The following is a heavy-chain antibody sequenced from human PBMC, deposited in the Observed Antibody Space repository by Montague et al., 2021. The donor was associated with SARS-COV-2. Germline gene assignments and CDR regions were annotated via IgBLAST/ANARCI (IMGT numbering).Heavy chain of an antibody. CDR1: GGSIRSYY. J-gene: IGHJ4*02. CDR3: ARYGSYFEH. V-gene: IGHV4-59*03. Sequence: SETLSLTCTVSGGSIRSYYWRWIRQTPGKGLEWIGYIYYDGSTNYNPSLKSRVTMSVDPSKNQFSLRLSSVTAADTAVYYCARYGSYFEHWGQGTLVTVSS. CDR2: IYYDGST. D-gene: IGHD1-26*01.